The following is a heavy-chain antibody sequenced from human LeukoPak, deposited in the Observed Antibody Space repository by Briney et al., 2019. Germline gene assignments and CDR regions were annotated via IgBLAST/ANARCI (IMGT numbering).Heavy chain of an antibody. D-gene: IGHD3-22*01. J-gene: IGHJ4*02. CDR1: GFIFGDYA. CDR2: IAFDDTDR. V-gene: IGHV3-30*04. CDR3: ARDGIPPYYYDSSGYSYIDY. Sequence: GGSLRLSCAASGFIFGDYAMHWVRQAPGKGLEWVAAIAFDDTDRYYIDSVKGRFTISRDDSKNTLYLHMTSLRSEDTAVYYCARDGIPPYYYDSSGYSYIDYWGQGTLVTVSS.